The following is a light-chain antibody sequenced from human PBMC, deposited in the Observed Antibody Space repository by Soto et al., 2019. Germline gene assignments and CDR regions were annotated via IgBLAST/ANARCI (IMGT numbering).Light chain of an antibody. CDR3: QQYSDYSPRT. Sequence: DIQMTQSPSTLSASVGDRVTITCRASQSINNWLAWYQQKPGKAPNLLISDSSDLQSGVPSRISGSGSGTEFTLTISSLQPDDFATYYCQQYSDYSPRTFAQGTKVDIK. V-gene: IGKV1-5*01. CDR2: DSS. J-gene: IGKJ1*01. CDR1: QSINNW.